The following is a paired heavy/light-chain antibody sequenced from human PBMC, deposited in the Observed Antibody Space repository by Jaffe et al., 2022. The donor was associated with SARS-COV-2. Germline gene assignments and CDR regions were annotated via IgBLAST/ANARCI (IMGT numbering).Heavy chain of an antibody. Sequence: QVHLVESGGGVVQPGRSLRLSCAASGFTFSSYALHWVRQAPGKGPEWVAVISFDGSRKYYADSVKGRFTISRDNSKNTLYLQMNNLRAEDTAVYYCARVLYYDGSRDWGHIDYWGQGTLATVSS. CDR1: GFTFSSYA. V-gene: IGHV3-30-3*01. J-gene: IGHJ4*02. CDR3: ARVLYYDGSRDWGHIDY. CDR2: ISFDGSRK. D-gene: IGHD3-22*01.
Light chain of an antibody. Sequence: QSVLTQPPSVSGAPGQRVTISCTGSSSNIGAGYDVHWYQQLPGTVPKLLIYGNSNRPSGVPDRFSGSKSGTSASLAITGLQAEDEADYYCQSYDSSLSGYVFGTGTKVTVL. CDR2: GNS. CDR1: SSNIGAGYD. J-gene: IGLJ1*01. V-gene: IGLV1-40*01. CDR3: QSYDSSLSGYV.